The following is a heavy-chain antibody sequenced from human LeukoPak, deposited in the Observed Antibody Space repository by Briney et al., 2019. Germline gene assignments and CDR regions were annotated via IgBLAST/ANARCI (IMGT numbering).Heavy chain of an antibody. CDR2: IYPGDSDT. CDR1: GYSFTSYW. Sequence: GEPLKIPWKGPGYSFTSYWIGWVRQIPGKGLEWMGIIYPGDSDTRYSPSFQGQVTIPADKSNSTAYLQWSSLKAPDTAMYYCARHRDYGDSHAFDIWGQGTMVTVSS. CDR3: ARHRDYGDSHAFDI. J-gene: IGHJ3*02. V-gene: IGHV5-51*01. D-gene: IGHD4-17*01.